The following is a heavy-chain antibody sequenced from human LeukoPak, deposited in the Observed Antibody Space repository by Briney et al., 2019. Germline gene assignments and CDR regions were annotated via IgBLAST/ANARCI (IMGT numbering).Heavy chain of an antibody. CDR2: LGSTISYI. V-gene: IGHV3-21*06. CDR1: GFTFSSYS. J-gene: IGHJ6*02. CDR3: AREGYYSGLDV. Sequence: GGSLRLSCAASGFTFSSYSMKWVRQGPGKGLEGVSFLGSTISYISYADSVKGRFTISRDNAKNSLYLQMNSLRAEDTAVYYCAREGYYSGLDVWGQGTTVTVSS. D-gene: IGHD2-21*01.